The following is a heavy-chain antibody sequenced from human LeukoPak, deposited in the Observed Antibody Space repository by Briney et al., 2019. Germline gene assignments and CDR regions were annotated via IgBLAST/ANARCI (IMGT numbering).Heavy chain of an antibody. V-gene: IGHV3-33*01. D-gene: IGHD3-10*01. CDR3: ERDGGGFGEMLFDP. J-gene: IGHJ5*02. Sequence: PGGSLRLSCAASGFTFSSYGMHWVRQAPGKGLEWVAVIWYDGSNKYYADSVKGRFTISRENSKNTLYLQMNSLRAEDTAVYYCERDGGGFGEMLFDPWGQGTLVTVSS. CDR2: IWYDGSNK. CDR1: GFTFSSYG.